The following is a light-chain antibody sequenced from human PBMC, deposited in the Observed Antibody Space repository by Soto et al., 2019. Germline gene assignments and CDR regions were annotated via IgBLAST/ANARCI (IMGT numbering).Light chain of an antibody. Sequence: TLSLSPGERATLSCRASQTVSSSLAWYQQKPGQAPRLLIYEVSNRATGIPARFSGSGSGADFTLTISSLEPGDFALYYCQQHINWPLTFGGGTKVDI. CDR1: QTVSSS. CDR3: QQHINWPLT. J-gene: IGKJ4*01. V-gene: IGKV3-11*01. CDR2: EVS.